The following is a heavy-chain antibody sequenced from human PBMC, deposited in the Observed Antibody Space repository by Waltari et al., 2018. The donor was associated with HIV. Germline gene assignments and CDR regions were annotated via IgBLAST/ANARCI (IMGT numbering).Heavy chain of an antibody. CDR3: ARNKFPAYYYGMDG. Sequence: EVQLLQSGAEVTTPGESQKISCKGAVYIFTSYWIGWARHMPGKGLEWMAIIYPGDSDTRDRPSFQGQVTISADKSSSTAYLQWSSLKASDTAMDYCARNKFPAYYYGMDGWGQGITVTVSS. CDR2: IYPGDSDT. J-gene: IGHJ6*02. CDR1: VYIFTSYW. D-gene: IGHD2-15*01. V-gene: IGHV5-51*03.